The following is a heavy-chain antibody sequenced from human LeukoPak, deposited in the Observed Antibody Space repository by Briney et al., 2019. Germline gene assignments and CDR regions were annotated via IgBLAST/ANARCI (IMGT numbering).Heavy chain of an antibody. D-gene: IGHD1-26*01. CDR2: INPESGGT. CDR3: ARLPVIVGAWSPIDY. V-gene: IGHV1-2*02. Sequence: ASVKVSCKASGYTFTGYYMHWVRQAPGQGLEWMGWINPESGGTNYAQKFQGRVTMTRDTSISTAYMELTSLRSDDTAVYCCARLPVIVGAWSPIDYWGQGTRVTVSS. J-gene: IGHJ4*02. CDR1: GYTFTGYY.